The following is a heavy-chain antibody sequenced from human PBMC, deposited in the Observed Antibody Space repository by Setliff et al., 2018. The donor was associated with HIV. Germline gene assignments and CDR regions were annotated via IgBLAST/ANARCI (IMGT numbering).Heavy chain of an antibody. D-gene: IGHD1-26*01. CDR3: ARASSGGSYSGYFDY. Sequence: ASVKVSCKASGGTFSSYAISWVRQAPGQGLEWMGGIIPIFGTANYAQKFQGRVTITTDESTSTAYMELSSLRSEDTAVYYCARASSGGSYSGYFDYWGQGTLVTVSS. J-gene: IGHJ4*02. CDR2: IIPIFGTA. V-gene: IGHV1-69*05. CDR1: GGTFSSYA.